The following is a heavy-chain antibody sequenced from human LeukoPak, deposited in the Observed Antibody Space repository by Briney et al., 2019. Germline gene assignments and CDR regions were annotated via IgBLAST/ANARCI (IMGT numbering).Heavy chain of an antibody. V-gene: IGHV4-39*01. D-gene: IGHD3-22*01. CDR2: IFYSGSS. J-gene: IGHJ4*02. CDR1: GGSISSSSYY. Sequence: SETLSLTCTVSGGSISSSSYYWGWIRQPPGKGLEWIGSIFYSGSSYYNPSLKSRVTMSVDTSKSQFSLKLSSVTAADTAVYSCARSRYDNNNYYGEMDYWGQGTLVTVSS. CDR3: ARSRYDNNNYYGEMDY.